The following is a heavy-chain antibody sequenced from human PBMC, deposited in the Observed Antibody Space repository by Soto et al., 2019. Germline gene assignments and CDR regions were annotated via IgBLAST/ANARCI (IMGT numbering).Heavy chain of an antibody. J-gene: IGHJ2*01. V-gene: IGHV1-18*01. CDR3: ARCYCSAGSCFTCWHFDL. CDR2: ISADNGDT. D-gene: IGHD2-15*01. CDR1: GYTLTTFG. Sequence: QVQVVQSGAEVKKPGASVKVACKASGYTLTTFGMSWVRQAPGQGLEWMGWISADNGDTNSAQKFQDRVTMTTDTSTNTAYMELRSLTSDDTAVYYCARCYCSAGSCFTCWHFDLWGRGTLVTVSS.